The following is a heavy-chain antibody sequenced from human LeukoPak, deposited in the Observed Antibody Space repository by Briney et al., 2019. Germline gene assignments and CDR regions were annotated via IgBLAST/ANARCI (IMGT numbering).Heavy chain of an antibody. CDR2: IFYNGDT. D-gene: IGHD2-15*01. CDR3: ASHCTGGSCYEGFDY. CDR1: GGSIIIRSYY. J-gene: IGHJ4*02. Sequence: SETLSLTCTVSGGSIIIRSYYWGWIRQPPGKGLEWIGNIFYNGDTSYNPSLKSRVTISVDTSKNQFSLRLSSVTAADTAVYYCASHCTGGSCYEGFDYWGQGTLVTVSS. V-gene: IGHV4-39*07.